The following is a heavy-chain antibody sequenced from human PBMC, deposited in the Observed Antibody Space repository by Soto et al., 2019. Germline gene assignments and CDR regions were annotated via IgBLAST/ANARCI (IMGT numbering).Heavy chain of an antibody. D-gene: IGHD1-26*01. Sequence: EVQLLESGGGLVQPGGSLRLSCAASGFTFSSYAMSWVRQAPGKGLEWVSAVSGSGGGTYYADSVKGRFTISRDNSKNTLYPEINGVRVEATDVYYGANYLTAVGATSPFDYWGQGTLVTVSS. J-gene: IGHJ4*02. V-gene: IGHV3-23*01. CDR1: GFTFSSYA. CDR3: ANYLTAVGATSPFDY. CDR2: VSGSGGGT.